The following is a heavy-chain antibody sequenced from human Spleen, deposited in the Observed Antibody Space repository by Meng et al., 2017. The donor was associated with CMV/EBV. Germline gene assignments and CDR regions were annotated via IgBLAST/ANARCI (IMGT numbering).Heavy chain of an antibody. D-gene: IGHD5-18*01. Sequence: CTVAGVSISSSSYFWGWIRQPPGKGLEWIGSMYYSGSTYYNPSLKSRVTLSIDTSKNEFSLKLSSVTAADTAVYYCARDQDPAMAHFWGQGTLVTVSS. CDR3: ARDQDPAMAHF. J-gene: IGHJ4*02. V-gene: IGHV4-39*07. CDR1: GVSISSSSYF. CDR2: MYYSGST.